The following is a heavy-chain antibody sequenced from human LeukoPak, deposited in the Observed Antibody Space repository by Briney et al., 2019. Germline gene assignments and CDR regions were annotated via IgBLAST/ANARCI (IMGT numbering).Heavy chain of an antibody. D-gene: IGHD6-6*01. CDR3: ARGRKNRYPIAAPPFDY. V-gene: IGHV1-18*01. Sequence: ASVKVSCKASGYTFTSYGISWVRQAPGQGLEWMGWISAYNGSTNYAQKLQGRVTMTTDTSTSTAYMELRSLRSDDTAVYYCARGRKNRYPIAAPPFDYWGQGTLVTVSS. J-gene: IGHJ4*02. CDR2: ISAYNGST. CDR1: GYTFTSYG.